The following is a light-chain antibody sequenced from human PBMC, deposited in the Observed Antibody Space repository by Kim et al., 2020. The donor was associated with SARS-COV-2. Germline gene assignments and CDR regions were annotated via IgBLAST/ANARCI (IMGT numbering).Light chain of an antibody. CDR2: GNS. Sequence: RVTISCTGSSSNIGAGYDVHWYQRLPGTAPKLLIYGNSNRPAGVPDRFSGSKSGTSASLAITGLQAEDEADYYCQSYDSSLSGYVFGTGTKVTVL. J-gene: IGLJ1*01. CDR1: SSNIGAGYD. V-gene: IGLV1-40*01. CDR3: QSYDSSLSGYV.